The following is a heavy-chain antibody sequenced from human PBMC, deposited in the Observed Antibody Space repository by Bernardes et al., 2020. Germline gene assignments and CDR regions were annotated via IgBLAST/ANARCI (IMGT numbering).Heavy chain of an antibody. V-gene: IGHV4-34*01. D-gene: IGHD4-4*01. CDR2: ISQSGVA. Sequence: SETLSLTCGGYGGSFNGSYWSWVRQSPGKGLEWIVEISQSGVATYNRSLMSRATLSLDTSKNQFSLKLNSVTAADTAVYYCARRFGNYKRSIYYCGMAVWGQGTTVTVS. CDR1: GGSFNGSY. J-gene: IGHJ6*02. CDR3: ARRFGNYKRSIYYCGMAV.